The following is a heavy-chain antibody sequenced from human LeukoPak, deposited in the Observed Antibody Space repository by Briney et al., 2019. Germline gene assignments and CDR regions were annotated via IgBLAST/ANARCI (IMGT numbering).Heavy chain of an antibody. V-gene: IGHV4-34*01. CDR3: ARVGGKPGMPGIAAAGALYYFDY. CDR1: GGSFSGYY. CDR2: INHSGST. Sequence: SETLSLTCAVYGGSFSGYYWRWIRQPPGKGLEWIGEINHSGSTNYNPPLKRRVTISVDTSKNQFSLKLSSVTAADTAVYYCARVGGKPGMPGIAAAGALYYFDYWGQGTLVTVSS. J-gene: IGHJ4*02. D-gene: IGHD6-13*01.